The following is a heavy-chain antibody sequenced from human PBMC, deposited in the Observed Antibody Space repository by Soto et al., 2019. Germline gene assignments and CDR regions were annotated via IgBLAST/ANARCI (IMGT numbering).Heavy chain of an antibody. J-gene: IGHJ6*02. D-gene: IGHD3-10*01. CDR2: IYYSGST. Sequence: SETLSLTCTVSGGSISSSSYYWGWIRQPPGKGLEWIGSIYYSGSTYYNPSLKSRVTISVDTSKNQFSLKLSSVTAADTAVYYCARPGVRGVYYGMDVWGQGTTVTVSS. CDR1: GGSISSSSYY. CDR3: ARPGVRGVYYGMDV. V-gene: IGHV4-39*01.